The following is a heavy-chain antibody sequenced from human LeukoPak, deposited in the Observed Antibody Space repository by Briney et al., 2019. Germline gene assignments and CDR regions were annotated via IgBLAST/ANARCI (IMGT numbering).Heavy chain of an antibody. Sequence: ASVKVSCKASGYMFTNYYIHWVRQAPGQGLEWMGVINPSGGSTSYAEKFQGRVAMTRDTSTSTVYMELSSLRSDDTAVYYCARVPLGGSQLYSFDYWGQGTLVTV. V-gene: IGHV1-46*01. CDR3: ARVPLGGSQLYSFDY. CDR1: GYMFTNYY. D-gene: IGHD1-26*01. CDR2: INPSGGST. J-gene: IGHJ4*02.